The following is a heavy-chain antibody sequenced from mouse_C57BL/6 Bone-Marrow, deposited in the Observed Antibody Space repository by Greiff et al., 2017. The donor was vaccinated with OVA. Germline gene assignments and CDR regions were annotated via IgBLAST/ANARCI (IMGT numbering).Heavy chain of an antibody. Sequence: QVQLQQPGAELVKPGASVKLSCKASGYTFTSYWMHWVKQRPGQGLEWIGMIHPNSGNTNYNEKFKSKATLTVDKSSSTAYMQLSSLTSEDSAVYYCARWGNIYYYGSSPWYFDVWGTGTTVTVSS. V-gene: IGHV1-64*01. CDR3: ARWGNIYYYGSSPWYFDV. CDR1: GYTFTSYW. CDR2: IHPNSGNT. J-gene: IGHJ1*03. D-gene: IGHD1-1*01.